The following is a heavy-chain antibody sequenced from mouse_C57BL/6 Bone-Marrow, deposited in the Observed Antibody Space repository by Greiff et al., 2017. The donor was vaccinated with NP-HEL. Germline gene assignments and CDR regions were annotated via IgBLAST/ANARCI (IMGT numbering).Heavy chain of an antibody. CDR1: GYAFSSYW. Sequence: QVQLKESGAELVKPGASVKISCKASGYAFSSYWMNWVKQRPGTGLEWIGQIYPGDGDTNYNGKFKGKATLTADKSSSTAYMQLSSLTSDDSAVYVCAIYYGSYYFDCWGKGTTLTVSS. CDR2: IYPGDGDT. J-gene: IGHJ2*01. CDR3: AIYYGSYYFDC. V-gene: IGHV1-80*01. D-gene: IGHD2-1*01.